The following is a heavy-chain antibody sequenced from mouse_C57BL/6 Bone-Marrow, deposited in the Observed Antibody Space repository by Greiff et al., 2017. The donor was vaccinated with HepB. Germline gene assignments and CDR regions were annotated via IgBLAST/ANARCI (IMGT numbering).Heavy chain of an antibody. J-gene: IGHJ1*03. D-gene: IGHD4-1*01. V-gene: IGHV1-82*01. Sequence: QVQLQQSGPELVKPGAPGKISCKAPGYAFSSSWMNWVKQRLGKGLEWIGRIYPGDGDTNNNGKFKGKATLTADKSSSTAYMQLSSLTSEDSAVYFCALTGTWYFDVWGTGTTVTVSS. CDR3: ALTGTWYFDV. CDR1: GYAFSSSW. CDR2: IYPGDGDT.